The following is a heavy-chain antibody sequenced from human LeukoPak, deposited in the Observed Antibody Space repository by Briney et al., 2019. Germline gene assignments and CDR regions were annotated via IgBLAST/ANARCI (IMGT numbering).Heavy chain of an antibody. D-gene: IGHD4-23*01. J-gene: IGHJ3*02. CDR1: GFTFSNYA. CDR3: ARMTTVVTFDAFDI. V-gene: IGHV3-30-3*01. Sequence: GGSLRLSCAASGFTFSNYAMHWVRQAPGKGLEWVAVISYDGSNKYYADSVKGRFTISRDNSKNTLYLQMNSLRAEDTAVYYCARMTTVVTFDAFDIWGQGTMVTVSS. CDR2: ISYDGSNK.